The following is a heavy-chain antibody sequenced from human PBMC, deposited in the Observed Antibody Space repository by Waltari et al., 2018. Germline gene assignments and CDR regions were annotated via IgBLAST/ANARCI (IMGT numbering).Heavy chain of an antibody. CDR1: GGSISTTTYY. J-gene: IGHJ6*03. CDR3: ARQATDTYYYYYMDV. Sequence: QLQLQESGPGLVKPSETLSLTCPVSGGSISTTTYYWGWIRQPPGKGLEWFGSISYSGSTSHNPSLNSRVTMSVDTSKNQFSLKLNSVTAADTAVYYCARQATDTYYYYYMDVWGKGTTVTVSS. D-gene: IGHD2-21*02. CDR2: ISYSGST. V-gene: IGHV4-39*01.